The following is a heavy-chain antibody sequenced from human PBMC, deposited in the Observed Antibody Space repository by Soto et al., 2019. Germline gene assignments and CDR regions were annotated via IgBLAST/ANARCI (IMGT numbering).Heavy chain of an antibody. CDR3: GIGGASDGMDF. D-gene: IGHD1-26*01. V-gene: IGHV3-30-3*01. Sequence: PGGSLRLSCAASGFTFSSYAMHWVRQAPGKGLEWVAVISYDGSNKYYADSVKGRFTISRDNSKNTLYLQMNSLRAEDTAVYYCGIGGASDGMDFWGQGPTVTASS. CDR2: ISYDGSNK. J-gene: IGHJ6*02. CDR1: GFTFSSYA.